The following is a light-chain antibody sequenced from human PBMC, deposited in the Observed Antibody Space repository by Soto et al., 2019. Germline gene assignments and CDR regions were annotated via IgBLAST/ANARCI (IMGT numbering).Light chain of an antibody. Sequence: DMQMTQSPSTLSASVGDRVTITCPASQSISSWLAWYQQKPGKAPKVLIFDASSLESGVPSRFSVSGSATEFTLTISSLQPDDFATYYCQQYNSYWTFGQGTKVDIK. J-gene: IGKJ1*01. CDR2: DAS. CDR1: QSISSW. V-gene: IGKV1-5*01. CDR3: QQYNSYWT.